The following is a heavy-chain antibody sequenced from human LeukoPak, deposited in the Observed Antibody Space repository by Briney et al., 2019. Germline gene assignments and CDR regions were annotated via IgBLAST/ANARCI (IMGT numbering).Heavy chain of an antibody. D-gene: IGHD5-18*01. CDR3: ARAHKGGYSYGYSYYYGMDV. J-gene: IGHJ6*02. V-gene: IGHV1-46*01. CDR1: GYTFTSYY. Sequence: ASVKVSCKASGYTFTSYYMHWVRQAPGQGLEWMGIINPSGGSTSYAQKFQGRVTMTRDTSTSTVYMELSSLRSEDTAVYYCARAHKGGYSYGYSYYYGMDVWGQGTTVTVSS. CDR2: INPSGGST.